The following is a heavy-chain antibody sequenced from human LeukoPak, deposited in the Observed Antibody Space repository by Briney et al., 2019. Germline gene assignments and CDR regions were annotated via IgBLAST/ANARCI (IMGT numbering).Heavy chain of an antibody. D-gene: IGHD5-18*01. CDR2: INPNSGGT. Sequence: ASVKVSCKASGYTFTGYYMHWVRQAPGQGLEWMGWINPNSGGTNYAQKFQGRVTMTRDTSTSTAYMELSRLRSDDTAVYYCARGVRRGYSYGDYYYGMDVWGQGTTVTVSS. J-gene: IGHJ6*02. CDR1: GYTFTGYY. CDR3: ARGVRRGYSYGDYYYGMDV. V-gene: IGHV1-2*02.